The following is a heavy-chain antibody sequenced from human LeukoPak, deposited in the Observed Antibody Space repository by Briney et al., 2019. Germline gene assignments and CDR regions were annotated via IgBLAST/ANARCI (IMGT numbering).Heavy chain of an antibody. V-gene: IGHV1-3*01. J-gene: IGHJ4*02. CDR2: INAGNGHT. CDR1: GYTFTSYA. Sequence: ASVKVSCMASGYTFTSYAMHGVRQAPGQRLEGMGWINAGNGHTKYSQKFQGRVTITRDTSADTAYMELSSLRSEDTAVYYCARLKYCTNGVCYAGFDYWGQGPLVTVSS. CDR3: ARLKYCTNGVCYAGFDY. D-gene: IGHD2-8*01.